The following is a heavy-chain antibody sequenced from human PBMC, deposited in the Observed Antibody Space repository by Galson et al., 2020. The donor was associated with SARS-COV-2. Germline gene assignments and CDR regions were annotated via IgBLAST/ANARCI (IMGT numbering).Heavy chain of an antibody. V-gene: IGHV4-4*07. CDR2: IYTSGST. D-gene: IGHD3-10*01. CDR1: GGSISSYY. CDR3: TRSRWFGELLYSDY. Sequence: SETLSLTCTVSGGSISSYYWSWIRQPAGKGLEWIGRIYTSGSTNYNPSLKSRVTMSVDTSKNQFSLKLSSVTAADTAVYYCTRSRWFGELLYSDYWGQGTLVTVSS. J-gene: IGHJ4*02.